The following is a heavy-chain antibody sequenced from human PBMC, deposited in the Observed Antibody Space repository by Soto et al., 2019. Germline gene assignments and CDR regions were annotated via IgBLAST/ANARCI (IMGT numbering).Heavy chain of an antibody. Sequence: GGSLRLSCAASGFTFDDYAMHWVRQAPGKGLEWVSGISWNSGSIGYADSVKGRFTISRDNAKNSLYLQMNSLRAEDTALYYCVKSPDGGGDDWGQGTLVTVYS. CDR2: ISWNSGSI. V-gene: IGHV3-9*01. J-gene: IGHJ4*02. CDR1: GFTFDDYA. CDR3: VKSPDGGGDD. D-gene: IGHD2-15*01.